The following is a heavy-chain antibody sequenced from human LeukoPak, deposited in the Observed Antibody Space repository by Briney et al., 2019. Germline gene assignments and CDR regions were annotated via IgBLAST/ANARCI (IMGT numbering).Heavy chain of an antibody. CDR3: ASHSGGYAY. J-gene: IGHJ4*02. CDR1: GGSISSGGYS. V-gene: IGHV4-30-4*07. D-gene: IGHD5-12*01. Sequence: SESLSLTCAVSGGSISSGGYSWSWIRQPPGKGLEWIGYIYYSDTYYNPSLKSRVTISADTSKNQFSLRLNSVTAADTAVYYCASHSGGYAYWGQGTLVTVSS. CDR2: IYYSDT.